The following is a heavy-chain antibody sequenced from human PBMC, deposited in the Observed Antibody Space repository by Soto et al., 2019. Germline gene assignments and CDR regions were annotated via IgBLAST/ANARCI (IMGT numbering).Heavy chain of an antibody. V-gene: IGHV1-3*01. CDR1: GYTFSTYA. D-gene: IGHD1-1*01. J-gene: IGHJ6*02. Sequence: ASVKVSCKASGYTFSTYAMHWVRQAPGQSLEWMGWLNGGTGQTGYSQKFQDRVIITRDTSASTGYMELSSLTSEDTAVYYCARGKGMEENYFYYGLDIWGQGTTVTVSS. CDR2: LNGGTGQT. CDR3: ARGKGMEENYFYYGLDI.